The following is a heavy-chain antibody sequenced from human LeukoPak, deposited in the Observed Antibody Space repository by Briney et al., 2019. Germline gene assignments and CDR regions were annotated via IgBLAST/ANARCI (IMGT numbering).Heavy chain of an antibody. CDR3: AREGVRIYYDSSGYYNYYGMDV. V-gene: IGHV1-18*01. J-gene: IGHJ6*02. CDR2: ISAYSGDT. D-gene: IGHD3-22*01. Sequence: ASVKVSCKASGYTFTSYGISWVRQAPGQGLEWMGWISAYSGDTNYAQKFQGRATMTTDTSTSTAYMELSSLRSEDTAVYYCAREGVRIYYDSSGYYNYYGMDVWGQGTTVTVSS. CDR1: GYTFTSYG.